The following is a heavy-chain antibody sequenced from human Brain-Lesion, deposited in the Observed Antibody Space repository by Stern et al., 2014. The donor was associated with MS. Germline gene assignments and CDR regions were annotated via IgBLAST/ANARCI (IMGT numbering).Heavy chain of an antibody. D-gene: IGHD3-10*01. V-gene: IGHV4-4*02. CDR2: VYQSGSA. Sequence: VQLVESGPGLVKPSGTLSLTCAVSGASISNTKWWTWVRQSPGKGLEWIGEVYQSGSANYNPSLRSRVTISVDRSKNSFSLKLNSVTAADTAVYYCARDPRRGGLSGYYHGMDVWGQGTTVTVSS. CDR1: GASISNTKW. CDR3: ARDPRRGGLSGYYHGMDV. J-gene: IGHJ6*02.